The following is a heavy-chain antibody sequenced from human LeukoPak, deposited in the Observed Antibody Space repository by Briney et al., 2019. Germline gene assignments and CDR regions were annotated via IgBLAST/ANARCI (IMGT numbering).Heavy chain of an antibody. Sequence: ETLSLACAVYGGSFSGYYWSWIRQPPGKGLEWVSAISGSGGSTYYADSVKGRFTISRDNSKNTLYLQMNSLRAEDTAVYYCAKVVGYYYDSSGYRHFDYWGQGTLVTVSS. J-gene: IGHJ4*02. V-gene: IGHV3-23*01. CDR2: ISGSGGST. D-gene: IGHD3-22*01. CDR1: GGSFSGYY. CDR3: AKVVGYYYDSSGYRHFDY.